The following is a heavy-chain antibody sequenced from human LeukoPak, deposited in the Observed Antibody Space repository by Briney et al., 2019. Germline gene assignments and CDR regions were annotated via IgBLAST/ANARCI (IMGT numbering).Heavy chain of an antibody. Sequence: GGSLRLSCAASGFTVSSNYMSWVRQAPGKGLEWVSVIYSGGSTYYADSVKGRFTISRDNSKNTLYLQMNSLRAEDTAVYYCARDQYQLPFGYYYYGMDVWGQGTTVTVSS. CDR2: IYSGGST. V-gene: IGHV3-66*01. J-gene: IGHJ6*02. CDR1: GFTVSSNY. D-gene: IGHD2-2*01. CDR3: ARDQYQLPFGYYYYGMDV.